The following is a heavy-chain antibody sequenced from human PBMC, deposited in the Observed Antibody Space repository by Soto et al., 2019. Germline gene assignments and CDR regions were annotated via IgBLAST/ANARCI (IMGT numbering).Heavy chain of an antibody. Sequence: EVQLVESGGGLVKPGGSLRLSCAASGFTFSSYSMNWVRQAPGKGLEWISSISSSSSYIYYADSVKGRFTISRDNAKNSLYLQMNSLRAEDTAVYYCARGPPYYYYGMDVWGQGTTVTVSS. CDR2: ISSSSSYI. V-gene: IGHV3-21*01. J-gene: IGHJ6*02. CDR3: ARGPPYYYYGMDV. CDR1: GFTFSSYS.